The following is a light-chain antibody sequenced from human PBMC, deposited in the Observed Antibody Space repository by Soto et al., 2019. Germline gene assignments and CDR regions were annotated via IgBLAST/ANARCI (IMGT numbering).Light chain of an antibody. Sequence: QSALTQPASVSGSPGQSITISCTGTSSDVGGYNYVSWYQQHPGKAPKLMIYDVSNRPSGVSNRFSGSKSGNTASLTISGLKAEDEADYYCSSYTSSSTLVFGTGTKLTFL. J-gene: IGLJ1*01. CDR2: DVS. CDR1: SSDVGGYNY. CDR3: SSYTSSSTLV. V-gene: IGLV2-14*01.